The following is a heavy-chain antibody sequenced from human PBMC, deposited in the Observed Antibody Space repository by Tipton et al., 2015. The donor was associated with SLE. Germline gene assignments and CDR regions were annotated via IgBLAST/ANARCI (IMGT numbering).Heavy chain of an antibody. CDR3: ARGSSGLSYYFDY. V-gene: IGHV3-23*01. J-gene: IGHJ4*02. CDR2: ISGSGGST. Sequence: SLRLSCAASGFTFSSYAMSWVRQDPGKGLEWVSAISGSGGSTYYADSVKGRFTTSRDNSKNTLYLQMNSLRAEDTAVYYCARGSSGLSYYFDYWGQGTLGTVSS. D-gene: IGHD3-22*01. CDR1: GFTFSSYA.